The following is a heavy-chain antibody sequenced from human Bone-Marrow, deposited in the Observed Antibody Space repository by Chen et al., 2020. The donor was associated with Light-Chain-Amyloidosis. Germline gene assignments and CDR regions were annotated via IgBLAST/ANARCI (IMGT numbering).Heavy chain of an antibody. Sequence: EVQLVESGGGLVQPGGSLRLSCATSGFNFSSFGMSWVRQAPGKGLEWVSTVSGSTVSTYYAGAVKGRLIISGDTSKSTLYLPMNSLGAGHTAVYFCTRKGGYFDFWGQGSLVTVSS. J-gene: IGHJ4*02. CDR2: VSGSTVST. CDR1: GFNFSSFG. V-gene: IGHV3-23*04. D-gene: IGHD3-22*01. CDR3: TRKGGYFDF.